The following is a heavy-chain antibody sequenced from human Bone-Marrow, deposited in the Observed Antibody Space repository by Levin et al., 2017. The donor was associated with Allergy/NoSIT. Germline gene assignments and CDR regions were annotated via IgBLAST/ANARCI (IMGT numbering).Heavy chain of an antibody. J-gene: IGHJ1*01. D-gene: IGHD6-19*01. CDR1: GYSFTNYF. Sequence: GASVKVSCKASGYSFTNYFMHWVRQAPGQRLEWLGWISGANGNTKNSQKFQGRVTLTRDTSASTGYMELSSLTSEDTAIYYCVRVAVTGYGYFQHWGQGTLVTVSS. V-gene: IGHV1-3*01. CDR3: VRVAVTGYGYFQH. CDR2: ISGANGNT.